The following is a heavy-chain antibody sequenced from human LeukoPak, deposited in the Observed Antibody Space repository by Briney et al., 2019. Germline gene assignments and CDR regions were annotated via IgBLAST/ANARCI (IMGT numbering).Heavy chain of an antibody. J-gene: IGHJ4*02. D-gene: IGHD5-18*01. V-gene: IGHV4-31*03. Sequence: SETLSLTCTVSGGSISSGGYYWSWIRQHPGKGLEWIGYIYYSGSTYYNPSLKSRVTISVDTSKNQFSLKLSSVTAADTAVDYCARGIRMGYSYGHFDYWGQGTLVTVSS. CDR3: ARGIRMGYSYGHFDY. CDR2: IYYSGST. CDR1: GGSISSGGYY.